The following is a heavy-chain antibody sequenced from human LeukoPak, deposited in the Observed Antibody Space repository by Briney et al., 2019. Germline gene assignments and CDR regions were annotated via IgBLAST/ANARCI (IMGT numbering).Heavy chain of an antibody. CDR1: GFTFSDYG. Sequence: GGSLRLSCAASGFTFSDYGMHWARQAPGKGLEWVAFIRYDGSDEYYADSVKGRFTISRDNSKNTLYLQMNSLRAEDTAVYYCARDTHYYYDSSGYLLLWGQGTLVTVSS. D-gene: IGHD3-22*01. CDR3: ARDTHYYYDSSGYLLL. J-gene: IGHJ4*02. CDR2: IRYDGSDE. V-gene: IGHV3-30*02.